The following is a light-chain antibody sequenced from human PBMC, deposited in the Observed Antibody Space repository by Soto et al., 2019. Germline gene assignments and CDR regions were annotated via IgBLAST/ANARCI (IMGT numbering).Light chain of an antibody. CDR3: LQDYNYPFT. Sequence: IHITPSPSSLSSSIGDRVTITCRASQGIRNDLGWYQQKPGRAPKLLIYAASSLQSGVPSRFSGSGSGTDFTLTISSLQPEDFATYYCLQDYNYPFTFGQGTRLEIK. J-gene: IGKJ5*01. V-gene: IGKV1-6*01. CDR2: AAS. CDR1: QGIRND.